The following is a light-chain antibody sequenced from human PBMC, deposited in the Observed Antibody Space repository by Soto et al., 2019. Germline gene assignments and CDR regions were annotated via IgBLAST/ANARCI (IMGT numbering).Light chain of an antibody. CDR1: QSVSRY. Sequence: DLQMSQSPSALSALVGDRLTITCRASQSVSRYLNWYQHKPGKAPKLLINAASNLRSGVPSRFSGSGSGTDFTLTIDGLQPEDFAVYYCQQSYITPPIPFGQGTRLEIK. CDR2: AAS. J-gene: IGKJ5*01. V-gene: IGKV1-39*01. CDR3: QQSYITPPIP.